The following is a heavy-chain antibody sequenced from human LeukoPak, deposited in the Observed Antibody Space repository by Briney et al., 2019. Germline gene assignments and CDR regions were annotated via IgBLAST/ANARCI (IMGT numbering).Heavy chain of an antibody. CDR2: ISGSGAGT. D-gene: IGHD2-15*01. CDR3: AQQVGYCSSGSCYFTY. CDR1: GFTFSSYA. Sequence: GGSLRLSCAASGFTFSSYAMSWVRQAPGKGLEWVSRISGSGAGTYYADSVKGRFTISRDNSKNRLYLQMNSLRAEDTAVYYCAQQVGYCSSGSCYFTYWGQGTLVTVSS. V-gene: IGHV3-23*01. J-gene: IGHJ1*01.